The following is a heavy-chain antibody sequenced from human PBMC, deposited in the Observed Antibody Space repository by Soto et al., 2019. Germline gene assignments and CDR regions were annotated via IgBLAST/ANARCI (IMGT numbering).Heavy chain of an antibody. V-gene: IGHV4-59*01. D-gene: IGHD3-3*01. J-gene: IGHJ6*01. CDR2: IYYSGST. CDR1: GGSISSYY. CDR3: ARWYDRDFWSGYYPRSWAPERQLGMDV. Sequence: SETLSLTCTVSGGSISSYYWSWIRQPPGKGLEWIGYIYYSGSTNYNPSLKSRVTISVDTSKNQFSLKLSSFTAADTAVYYCARWYDRDFWSGYYPRSWAPERQLGMDVWRKGTTVTFAS.